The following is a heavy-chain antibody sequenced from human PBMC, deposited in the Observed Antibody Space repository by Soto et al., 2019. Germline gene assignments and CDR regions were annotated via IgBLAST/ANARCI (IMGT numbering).Heavy chain of an antibody. V-gene: IGHV3-21*01. J-gene: IGHJ6*02. CDR1: GFTFSSYS. D-gene: IGHD2-15*01. CDR2: ISSSSSYI. CDR3: ARLALVVAATGYYYYGMDV. Sequence: VGSLRLSCAASGFTFSSYSMNWVRQAPGKGLEWVSSISSSSSYIYYADSVKGRFTISRDNAKNSLYLQMNSLRAEDTAVYYCARLALVVAATGYYYYGMDVWGQGTTVTVSS.